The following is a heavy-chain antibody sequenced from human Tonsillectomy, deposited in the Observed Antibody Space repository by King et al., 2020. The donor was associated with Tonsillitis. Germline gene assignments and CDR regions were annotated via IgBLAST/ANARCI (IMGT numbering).Heavy chain of an antibody. D-gene: IGHD3-10*02. CDR1: GFTFSSYG. CDR2: IRSDGSSK. Sequence: VQLVESGGGVVQPGGSLRLSCAASGFTFSSYGMHWVRQAPGKGLEWVAFIRSDGSSKHYADSVKGRFTISRDNSNNTLYLQMNSLRAEDTAVYYCGGMVCSGDYWGQGTLVTVSS. V-gene: IGHV3-30*02. CDR3: GGMVCSGDY. J-gene: IGHJ4*02.